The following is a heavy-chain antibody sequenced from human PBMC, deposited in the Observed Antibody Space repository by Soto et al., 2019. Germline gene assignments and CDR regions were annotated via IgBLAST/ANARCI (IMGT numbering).Heavy chain of an antibody. Sequence: SVKVSCKASGFTFSNSAVQWLRQARGQRLEWIGWSVVGSGNTNYAQRFQERVSITRDMSTSTAYLEVNSLRSEDMAVYYCEADDMTTVLWGQGTPVTVSS. J-gene: IGHJ4*02. D-gene: IGHD1-1*01. CDR1: GFTFSNSA. CDR2: SVVGSGNT. CDR3: EADDMTTVL. V-gene: IGHV1-58*01.